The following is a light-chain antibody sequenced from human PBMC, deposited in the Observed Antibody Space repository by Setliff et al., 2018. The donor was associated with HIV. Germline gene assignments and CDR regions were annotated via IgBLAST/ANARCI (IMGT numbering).Light chain of an antibody. Sequence: SALTQPPSVSATPGQKVTISCSGSSSNIGNNYVSWYQQLPGTAPKLLIYDNYKRPSGIPDRFSGSRSGTSATLGITGLQTGDEADYYCGTWDTSLSAGWVFGTGTKVTVL. V-gene: IGLV1-51*01. CDR1: SSNIGNNY. J-gene: IGLJ1*01. CDR3: GTWDTSLSAGWV. CDR2: DNY.